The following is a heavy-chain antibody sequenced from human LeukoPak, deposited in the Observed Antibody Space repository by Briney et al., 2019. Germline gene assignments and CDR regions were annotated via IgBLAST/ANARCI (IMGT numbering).Heavy chain of an antibody. CDR2: IKSDGSIT. CDR3: AGGSGSYPEY. J-gene: IGHJ4*02. Sequence: GGSLRLSCAASGFTFSSYSMNWVRQAPGKGLVWVSRIKSDGSITNYADSVKGRFTISRDNAKNTLYLQMNSLRAEDTAVYYCAGGSGSYPEYWGQGTLDTLSS. CDR1: GFTFSSYS. D-gene: IGHD3-10*01. V-gene: IGHV3-74*01.